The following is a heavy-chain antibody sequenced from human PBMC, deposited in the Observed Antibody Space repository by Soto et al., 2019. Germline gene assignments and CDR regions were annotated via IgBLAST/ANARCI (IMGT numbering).Heavy chain of an antibody. CDR2: IYYSGST. CDR3: ARVHGIYGVYYFDY. D-gene: IGHD2-8*01. J-gene: IGHJ4*02. V-gene: IGHV4-61*01. Sequence: SDTLSLTCTVSGDSVSSGNYYWSWIRQPPGKGLEWIGYIYYSGSTNYNPSLKSRVTISVDTSKNQFSLKLSSVTAADTAVYYCARVHGIYGVYYFDYWGQGTLVTVSS. CDR1: GDSVSSGNYY.